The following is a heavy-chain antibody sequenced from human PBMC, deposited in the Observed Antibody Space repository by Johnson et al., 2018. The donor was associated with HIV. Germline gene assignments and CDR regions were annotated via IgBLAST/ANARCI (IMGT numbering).Heavy chain of an antibody. Sequence: VQLVESGGGLVQPGGSLRLSCAASGFIVSSKYMTWFRQAPGKGLEWVSVIYADGRTYYADSAKGRFTVSSDYSENTLYLQMNSLRAEDTAVYYCARDPAHCGGDCYPSDAFDIWGQGTMVTVSS. D-gene: IGHD2-21*02. J-gene: IGHJ3*02. CDR1: GFIVSSKY. CDR3: ARDPAHCGGDCYPSDAFDI. V-gene: IGHV3-66*01. CDR2: IYADGRT.